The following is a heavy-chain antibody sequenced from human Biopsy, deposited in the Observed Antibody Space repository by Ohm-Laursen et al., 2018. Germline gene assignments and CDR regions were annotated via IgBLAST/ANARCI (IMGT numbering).Heavy chain of an antibody. Sequence: SETLSLTCAVYDESFNGYYWSWIRQTPGKGLEWIGEINHSGRTNYNPSLKSRVTISVDTSKNQFSLKLNSVTAADTAVYFRARDSRGGHLNTTLITGKNLDSWGQGILVTVSS. V-gene: IGHV4-34*01. D-gene: IGHD3-16*01. CDR2: INHSGRT. CDR1: DESFNGYY. CDR3: ARDSRGGHLNTTLITGKNLDS. J-gene: IGHJ4*02.